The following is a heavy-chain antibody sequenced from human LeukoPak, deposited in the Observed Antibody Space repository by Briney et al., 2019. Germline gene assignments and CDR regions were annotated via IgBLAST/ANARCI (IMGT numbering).Heavy chain of an antibody. J-gene: IGHJ6*04. CDR2: IYSGGST. CDR1: GFTFSSNY. Sequence: GGSLRLSCAASGFTFSSNYMSSVRQAPGKGLEWVSVIYSGGSTYYADSVKGRFTISRDNSKNTLYLQMNSLRAEDTAVYYCARDGGYSYGYYYYGMDVWGKGTTVTVSS. CDR3: ARDGGYSYGYYYYGMDV. V-gene: IGHV3-53*01. D-gene: IGHD5-18*01.